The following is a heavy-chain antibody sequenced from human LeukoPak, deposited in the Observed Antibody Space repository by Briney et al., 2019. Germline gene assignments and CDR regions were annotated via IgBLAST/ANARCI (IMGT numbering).Heavy chain of an antibody. J-gene: IGHJ4*02. CDR3: VKERYSSRWNRGGHFDY. Sequence: GGSLRLSCAASGFTFDDYAMHWVRHAPGKGLEWVSGVSWNSAAVGYVDSLQGRFTISRENAKNSLYLQMNSLTPDDTAFYYCVKERYSSRWNRGGHFDYWGQGILVTVSS. CDR1: GFTFDDYA. CDR2: VSWNSAAV. D-gene: IGHD6-13*01. V-gene: IGHV3-9*01.